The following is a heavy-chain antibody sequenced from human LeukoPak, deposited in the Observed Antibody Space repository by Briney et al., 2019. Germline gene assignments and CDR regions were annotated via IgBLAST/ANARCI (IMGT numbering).Heavy chain of an antibody. V-gene: IGHV3-23*01. J-gene: IGHJ4*02. CDR2: ISGSGGST. CDR3: AKPGEEDFWSGYHYFDY. CDR1: GFTFSSYA. Sequence: GGSLRLSCAASGFTFSSYAMSWVRQAPGKGLEWVSAISGSGGSTYYADSVKGRFTISRDNRKNTLYLQMNSLRAEDTAVYYCAKPGEEDFWSGYHYFDYWGQGTLVTVSS. D-gene: IGHD3-3*01.